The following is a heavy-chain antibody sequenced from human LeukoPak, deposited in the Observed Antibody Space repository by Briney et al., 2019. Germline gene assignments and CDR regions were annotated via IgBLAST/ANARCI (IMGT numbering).Heavy chain of an antibody. CDR1: GYTFTSYF. V-gene: IGHV1-46*01. CDR3: AREVGATDY. Sequence: ASVKVSCKASGYTFTSYFIHWVRQAPGQGLEWMGIINPGAGSTSYAQKSQGRVTMTRDTSTSTVYMELSSLRSEDSAVYYCAREVGATDYWGQGTLVTVSS. J-gene: IGHJ4*02. CDR2: INPGAGST. D-gene: IGHD1-26*01.